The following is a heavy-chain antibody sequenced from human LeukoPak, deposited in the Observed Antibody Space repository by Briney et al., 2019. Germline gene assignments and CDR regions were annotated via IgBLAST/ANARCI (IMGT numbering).Heavy chain of an antibody. CDR3: AREMGRS. J-gene: IGHJ4*02. CDR2: IYHSGST. V-gene: IGHV4-30-2*01. Sequence: SETLSLTCAVSGVSISSGGYSWSWIRQPPGKGLEWIGYIYHSGSTYYNPSLKSRVTISVDRSKNQFSLKLSSVTAADTAVYYCAREMGRSWGQGTPVTVSS. CDR1: GVSISSGGYS. D-gene: IGHD5-24*01.